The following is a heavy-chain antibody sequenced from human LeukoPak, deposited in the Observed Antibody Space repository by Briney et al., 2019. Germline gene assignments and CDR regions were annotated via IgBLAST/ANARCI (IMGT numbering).Heavy chain of an antibody. CDR1: GGSISSSSYH. Sequence: SETLSLTCTVSGGSISSSSYHWGWIRQPPGKGLEWIGSIYYSGSTYYNPSLKSRVTISVDTSKNQFSLKLSSVTAADTAVYYCARRGPPPDWELRFLEGPSWFDPWGQGTLVTVSS. D-gene: IGHD3-3*01. CDR2: IYYSGST. J-gene: IGHJ5*02. V-gene: IGHV4-39*01. CDR3: ARRGPPPDWELRFLEGPSWFDP.